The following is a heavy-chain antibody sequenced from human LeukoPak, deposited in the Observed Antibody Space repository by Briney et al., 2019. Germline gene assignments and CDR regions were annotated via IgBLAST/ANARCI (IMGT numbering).Heavy chain of an antibody. CDR2: IRYDGSNK. D-gene: IGHD6-13*01. V-gene: IGHV3-30*02. CDR3: TKRVAYSSSWAYFDY. J-gene: IGHJ4*02. CDR1: GFTFSSYG. Sequence: PGGSLRLSFAASGFTFSSYGMHWVRQAPGKGLEWVAFIRYDGSNKYYADSVKGRFTISRDNSKNTLYLQMNSLRAEDMAVYYCTKRVAYSSSWAYFDYWGQGNLVTVSS.